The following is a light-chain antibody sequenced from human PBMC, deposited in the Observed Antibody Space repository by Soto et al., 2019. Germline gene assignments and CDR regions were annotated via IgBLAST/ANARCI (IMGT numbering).Light chain of an antibody. CDR3: SAYAGSSIL. J-gene: IGLJ2*01. CDR2: DVT. V-gene: IGLV2-14*03. Sequence: QSALTQPASVSGSPGQSITISCTGTGSDIDDYDYVSWYQQHPGEAPKLMIYDVTNRPSGVSNRFSGSRSGNTASLTISGLQAEDEAHYYCSAYAGSSILFGGGTNLTVL. CDR1: GSDIDDYDY.